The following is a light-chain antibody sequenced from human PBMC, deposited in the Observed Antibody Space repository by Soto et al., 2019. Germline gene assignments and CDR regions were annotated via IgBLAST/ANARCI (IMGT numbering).Light chain of an antibody. CDR1: QSVTSDY. J-gene: IGKJ5*01. V-gene: IGKV3-20*01. Sequence: EVVVTQSPGTLSLSPGERATLSCRASQSVTSDYLAWYQQKPGQSPRLLMSGASRRATGVPDRFSGSGSGTDFTLSISGLQPGDVGIYSCQQYHTWPPITFGQGTRLEIK. CDR2: GAS. CDR3: QQYHTWPPIT.